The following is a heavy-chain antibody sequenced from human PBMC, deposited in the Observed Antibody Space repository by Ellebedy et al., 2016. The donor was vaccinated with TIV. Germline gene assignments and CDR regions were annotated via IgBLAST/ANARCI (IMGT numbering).Heavy chain of an antibody. CDR1: GFMFSRYG. V-gene: IGHV3-33*01. CDR3: ARAVGGVGST. Sequence: GGSLRLSXAASGFMFSRYGMHWVRQPPGEGLEWLAVILNDGSKEYYADSVKGRFIISRDNTKNTLYLQMNSLRAEDTAVYYCARAVGGVGSTWGQGTLVTVSS. CDR2: ILNDGSKE. D-gene: IGHD1-26*01. J-gene: IGHJ4*02.